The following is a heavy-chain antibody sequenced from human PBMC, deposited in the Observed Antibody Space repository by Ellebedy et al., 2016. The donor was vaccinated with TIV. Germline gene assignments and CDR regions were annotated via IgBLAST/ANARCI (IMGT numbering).Heavy chain of an antibody. CDR1: GFSFSSYW. Sequence: GESLKISCAASGFSFSSYWMSWVRQAPGKGLEWVANIKQDGSEKYYVDSVKGRFTISRDNAKNSLYLQMNSLRAEDTAVYYCARDRDSSSWYFGGYYYYGMDVWGQGTTVTVSS. CDR3: ARDRDSSSWYFGGYYYYGMDV. CDR2: IKQDGSEK. J-gene: IGHJ6*02. V-gene: IGHV3-7*03. D-gene: IGHD6-13*01.